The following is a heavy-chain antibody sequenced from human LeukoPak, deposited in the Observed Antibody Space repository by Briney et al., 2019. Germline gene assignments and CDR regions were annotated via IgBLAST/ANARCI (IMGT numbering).Heavy chain of an antibody. CDR2: ISSSGSTI. CDR3: ARDSRPHVLLWFGELYGPYYYYMDV. D-gene: IGHD3-10*01. J-gene: IGHJ6*03. Sequence: PGGSLRLSCAASGFTFSSYEMNWVRQAPGKGLEWVSYISSSGSTIYYADSVKGRFTISRDNAKNSLYLQMNSLRAEDTAVYYCARDSRPHVLLWFGELYGPYYYYMDVWGKGTTVTISS. CDR1: GFTFSSYE. V-gene: IGHV3-48*03.